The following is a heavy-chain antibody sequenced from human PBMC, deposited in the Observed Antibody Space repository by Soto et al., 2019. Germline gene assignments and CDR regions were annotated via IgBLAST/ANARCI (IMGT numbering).Heavy chain of an antibody. J-gene: IGHJ4*02. CDR1: GFTVSSYY. D-gene: IGHD6-19*01. CDR2: ISSSSTI. CDR3: ARERGSGWTFDY. Sequence: GGSLRLSCAASGFTVSSYYMNWVRQAPGKGLEWVSSISSSSTIYYADSVKGRFTISRDNVQNSLYLQMHSLRAEDTAVYYCARERGSGWTFDYWGQGTLVTVSS. V-gene: IGHV3-48*01.